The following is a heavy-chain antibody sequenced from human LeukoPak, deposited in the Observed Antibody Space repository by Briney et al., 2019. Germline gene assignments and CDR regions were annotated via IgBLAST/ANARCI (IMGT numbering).Heavy chain of an antibody. D-gene: IGHD2-2*02. CDR3: ARAAMSDIVVEPTAIMAFDI. CDR2: IITIFGTP. Sequence: EASVKVSCKASGGTFSTYAINWVRQAPGQGLEWMGGIITIFGTPNYAQKFQGRVTITADESTSTAYMELSSLRSEDTAVYYCARAAMSDIVVEPTAIMAFDIWGQGTMVTVSS. CDR1: GGTFSTYA. V-gene: IGHV1-69*13. J-gene: IGHJ3*02.